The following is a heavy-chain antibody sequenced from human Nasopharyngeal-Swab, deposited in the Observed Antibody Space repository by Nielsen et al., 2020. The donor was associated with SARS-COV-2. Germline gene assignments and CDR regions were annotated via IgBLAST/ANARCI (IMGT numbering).Heavy chain of an antibody. CDR3: ARGEYSSSWYLDY. CDR2: IYHSGST. CDR1: GGSISSSNW. J-gene: IGHJ4*02. Sequence: GSLRLSCAVSGGSISSSNWWRWVRQPPGKGLEWIGDIYHSGSTNYNPSLKSRVTISVDKSKNQFSLKLSSVTAADTAVYYCARGEYSSSWYLDYWGQGTLVTVSS. D-gene: IGHD6-13*01. V-gene: IGHV4-4*02.